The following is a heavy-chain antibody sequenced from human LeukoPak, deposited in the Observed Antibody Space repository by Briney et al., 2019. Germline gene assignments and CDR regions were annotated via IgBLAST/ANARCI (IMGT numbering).Heavy chain of an antibody. CDR1: GFTFSSYW. V-gene: IGHV3-7*01. CDR3: ARGYQALYFDY. D-gene: IGHD3-16*02. CDR2: IKQDGSDK. J-gene: IGHJ4*02. Sequence: GGSLRLSCAASGFTFSSYWMSWVRQAPGKGLEWVANIKQDGSDKFYVDSVEGRFTISRDNAKNSLYLQMSSLRAEDTAVYYCARGYQALYFDYWGQGTLVTVSS.